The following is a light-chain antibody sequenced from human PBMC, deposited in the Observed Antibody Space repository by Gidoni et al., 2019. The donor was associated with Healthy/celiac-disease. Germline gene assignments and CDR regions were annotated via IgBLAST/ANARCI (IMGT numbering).Light chain of an antibody. CDR1: QSVSSY. V-gene: IGKV3-11*01. CDR2: DAS. CDR3: QQRSNWPVT. J-gene: IGKJ2*01. Sequence: EIVLTQSPATLSLSPGERATLSCRASQSVSSYLAWYQQKPGQAPRLLLYDASNRATGIPARFSGSGSGTDFTLTISSLEPEDFAVYYWQQRSNWPVTFGQGTKLEIK.